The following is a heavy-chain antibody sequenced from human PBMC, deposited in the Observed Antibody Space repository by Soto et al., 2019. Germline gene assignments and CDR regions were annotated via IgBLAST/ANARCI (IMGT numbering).Heavy chain of an antibody. J-gene: IGHJ4*02. V-gene: IGHV3-23*01. CDR1: GFTFSTYV. CDR3: AKDRGLATVVEPAAILDS. Sequence: HPGGSLRLSCAASGFTFSTYVLSWVRQAPGRGLEWVSAITGSGRTTYYAESVKGRFIISKDNYQSTLYLQMNSLRPEDTAIYYCAKDRGLATVVEPAAILDSWGQGALVTVSS. D-gene: IGHD2-2*02. CDR2: ITGSGRTT.